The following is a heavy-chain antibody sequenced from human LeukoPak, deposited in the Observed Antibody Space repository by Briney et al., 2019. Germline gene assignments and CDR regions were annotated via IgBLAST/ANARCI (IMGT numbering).Heavy chain of an antibody. CDR3: ARDYLSGGGFDY. V-gene: IGHV3-48*03. Sequence: GXSLRLSCAASGFTFSSYEMNWVRQAPGKGLEWVSYISSSGSTIYYADSVKGRFTISRDNAKNSLYLQMNSLRAEDTAVYYCARDYLSGGGFDYWGQGTLVTVSS. D-gene: IGHD3-10*01. J-gene: IGHJ4*02. CDR1: GFTFSSYE. CDR2: ISSSGSTI.